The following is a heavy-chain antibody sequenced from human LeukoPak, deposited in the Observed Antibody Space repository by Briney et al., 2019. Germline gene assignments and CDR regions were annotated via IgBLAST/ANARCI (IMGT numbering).Heavy chain of an antibody. D-gene: IGHD3-10*01. Sequence: GESLKTSCKGSGYSFTSYWISWVRQMPGKGLEWMGRIDPSDSYTNYSPSFQGHVTISADKSISTAYLQWSSLKASDTAMYYCARHRGGVYYYGSGSYFDLRFDYWGQGTLVTVSS. CDR3: ARHRGGVYYYGSGSYFDLRFDY. V-gene: IGHV5-10-1*01. CDR2: IDPSDSYT. J-gene: IGHJ4*02. CDR1: GYSFTSYW.